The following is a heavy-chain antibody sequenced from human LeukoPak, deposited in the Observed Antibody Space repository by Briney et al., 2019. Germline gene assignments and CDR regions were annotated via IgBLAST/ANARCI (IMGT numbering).Heavy chain of an antibody. Sequence: GGSLRLSCAASGFTFSSYWMSWVRQAPGKGLEWVANIKQDGSEKYYVDSVKGRFTISRDNAKNSLYLQMNSLRAEDTAVYYCAKDTRYDSGGYYIYFQHWGQGTLVTVSS. CDR3: AKDTRYDSGGYYIYFQH. CDR2: IKQDGSEK. D-gene: IGHD3-22*01. CDR1: GFTFSSYW. J-gene: IGHJ1*01. V-gene: IGHV3-7*05.